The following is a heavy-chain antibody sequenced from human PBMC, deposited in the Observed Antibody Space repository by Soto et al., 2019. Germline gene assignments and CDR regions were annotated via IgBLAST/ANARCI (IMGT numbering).Heavy chain of an antibody. CDR1: NASISSRKW. D-gene: IGHD1-26*01. CDR3: ARSEATGLDY. V-gene: IGHV4-4*02. CDR2: AHHSGRT. Sequence: PSETLSLTCTVSNASISSRKWWTWVRQTPGKGLEWIGEAHHSGRTNYNPSLKSRVTISVDKSKNHFSLKLSSVTAADTAVYYCARSEATGLDYWGQGTLVTVS. J-gene: IGHJ4*02.